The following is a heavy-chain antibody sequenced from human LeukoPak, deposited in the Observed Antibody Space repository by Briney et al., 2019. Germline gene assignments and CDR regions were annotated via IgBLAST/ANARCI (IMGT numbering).Heavy chain of an antibody. Sequence: SETLSLTCTVSGGPISSSRYFWGWIRQPPGKGLEWIGSINYSGSTYYNPSLKSRVTISVDTSKNQFSLKLSSVAAADTAVFYCARLSPYLGSGSSAFPDDFWGQGTLVTVSS. CDR2: INYSGST. D-gene: IGHD3-10*01. CDR1: GGPISSSRYF. V-gene: IGHV4-39*01. CDR3: ARLSPYLGSGSSAFPDDF. J-gene: IGHJ4*02.